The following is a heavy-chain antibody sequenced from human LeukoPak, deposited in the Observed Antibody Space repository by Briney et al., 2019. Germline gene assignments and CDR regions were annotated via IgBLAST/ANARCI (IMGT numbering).Heavy chain of an antibody. Sequence: PGGSLRLSCAASGFTFSSYSMSWVRQAPGKGLEWVSAISGSGGSTYYADSVKGRFTISRDNSKNTLYLQMNSLRAEDTAVYYCAKEGEYGYSSSWYSFDYWGQGTLVTVSS. J-gene: IGHJ4*02. V-gene: IGHV3-23*01. CDR1: GFTFSSYS. CDR3: AKEGEYGYSSSWYSFDY. D-gene: IGHD6-13*01. CDR2: ISGSGGST.